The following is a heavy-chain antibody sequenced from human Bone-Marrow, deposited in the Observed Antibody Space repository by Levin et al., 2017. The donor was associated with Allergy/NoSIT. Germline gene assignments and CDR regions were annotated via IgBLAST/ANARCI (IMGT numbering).Heavy chain of an antibody. CDR1: GFTVNNNF. V-gene: IGHV3-53*01. Sequence: GGSLILSCAASGFTVNNNFMIWFRQAPGKGLEWVSLIYSGGITHYADSVKGRFTISRDSSKNTLYLQMNSLRAEDTAVYYCARDRACNGGSCYGSWGQGSLVTVSS. CDR2: IYSGGIT. J-gene: IGHJ4*02. CDR3: ARDRACNGGSCYGS. D-gene: IGHD2-15*01.